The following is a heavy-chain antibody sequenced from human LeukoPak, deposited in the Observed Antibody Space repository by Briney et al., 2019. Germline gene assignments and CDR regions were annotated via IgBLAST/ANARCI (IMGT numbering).Heavy chain of an antibody. CDR3: ARVISYYYDSSGYFFDY. V-gene: IGHV4-59*01. CDR1: GGSISSYY. Sequence: SETLSLTCTVSGGSISSYYWGWIRQPPGKGLEWIGYIYYSGSTNYNPSLKSRVTISVDTSKNQFSLKLSSVTAADTAVYYCARVISYYYDSSGYFFDYWGQGTLVTVSS. CDR2: IYYSGST. D-gene: IGHD3-22*01. J-gene: IGHJ4*02.